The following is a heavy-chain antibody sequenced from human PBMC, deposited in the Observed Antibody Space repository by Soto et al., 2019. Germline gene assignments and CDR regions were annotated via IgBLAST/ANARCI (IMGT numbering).Heavy chain of an antibody. V-gene: IGHV1-18*01. J-gene: IGHJ6*02. Sequence: QVQLVQSGAEVKKPGASVKVSCKASGYTFTSYGISWVRQAPGQGLEWMGWISTYNGITNYAQKLQGRVTMTTDTSTSTAYMELRSLRSDDTAVYYCARAVQYDILTGYYADYYYYGMAVWGQGTTVTVSS. CDR1: GYTFTSYG. CDR3: ARAVQYDILTGYYADYYYYGMAV. CDR2: ISTYNGIT. D-gene: IGHD3-9*01.